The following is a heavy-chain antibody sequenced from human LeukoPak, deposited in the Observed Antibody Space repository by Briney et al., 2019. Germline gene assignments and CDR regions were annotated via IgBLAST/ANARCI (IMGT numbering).Heavy chain of an antibody. J-gene: IGHJ4*02. CDR3: ARGYSGYDQYFDY. CDR1: GFTFSSYS. Sequence: GGSLRLSCAASGFTFSSYSMNWVRQAPGKGLEWVSSISSSSSYIYYADSVKGRFTISRDNAKNSLYLQMNSLRAEDTAVYYCARGYSGYDQYFDYWGLGTLVTVSS. D-gene: IGHD5-12*01. CDR2: ISSSSSYI. V-gene: IGHV3-21*01.